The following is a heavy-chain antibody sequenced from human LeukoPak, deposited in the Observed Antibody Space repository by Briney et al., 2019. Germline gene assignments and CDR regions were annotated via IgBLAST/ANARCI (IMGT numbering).Heavy chain of an antibody. D-gene: IGHD3-9*01. CDR3: ARQNRPYDILTGYHPGWFDP. V-gene: IGHV4-39*01. CDR2: IYYSGTT. CDR1: GGSIRSSSYY. Sequence: PSETLSLTCTVSGGSIRSSSYYWGWIRQPPGKGLEWIGSIYYSGTTYYNPSLKSRVTISVDTSKNQFSLKLSSVTAADTAVYYCARQNRPYDILTGYHPGWFDPWGQGALVTVSS. J-gene: IGHJ5*02.